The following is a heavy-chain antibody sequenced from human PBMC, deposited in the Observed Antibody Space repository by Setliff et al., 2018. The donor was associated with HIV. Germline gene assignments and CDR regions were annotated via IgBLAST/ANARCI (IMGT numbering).Heavy chain of an antibody. CDR2: IYFSGSA. CDR3: ARGGAFCGRDSCYYLDY. V-gene: IGHV4-31*01. Sequence: SETLSLTCTVSGDSITNNNFFWTWVRQDPGKGLEWIGYIYFSGSATYNPSLKSQASISVDTSRNEFSLKLSSVTAADTAVYFCARGGAFCGRDSCYYLDYWGQGNPVTVSS. J-gene: IGHJ4*02. D-gene: IGHD2-21*02. CDR1: GDSITNNNFF.